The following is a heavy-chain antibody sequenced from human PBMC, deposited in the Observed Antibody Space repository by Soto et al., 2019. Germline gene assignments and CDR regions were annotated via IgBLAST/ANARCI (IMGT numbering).Heavy chain of an antibody. CDR3: ARDPVDTAMVQYYYYGMDV. Sequence: PSPTLSLTCAISGDSVSSNSAAWNWIRQSPSRGLEWLGRTYYRSKWYNDYAVSVKSRITINPDTSKNQFSLQLNSVTPEDTAVYYCARDPVDTAMVQYYYYGMDVWGQGTRVTVSS. D-gene: IGHD5-18*01. CDR2: TYYRSKWYN. CDR1: GDSVSSNSAA. J-gene: IGHJ6*02. V-gene: IGHV6-1*01.